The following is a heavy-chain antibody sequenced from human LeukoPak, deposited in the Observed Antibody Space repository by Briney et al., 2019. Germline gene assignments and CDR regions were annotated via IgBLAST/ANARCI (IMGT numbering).Heavy chain of an antibody. J-gene: IGHJ6*03. D-gene: IGHD3-10*01. V-gene: IGHV3-21*01. CDR3: ASSRPFGVWGYYRDV. Sequence: GGSLRLSCAASGFTFSSYSMNWVRQAPGKGLEWVSSISSSSSYIYYADSVKGRFTISRDNAKNSLYLQMNSLRAEDTAVYYCASSRPFGVWGYYRDVWGKGTTVTVSS. CDR1: GFTFSSYS. CDR2: ISSSSSYI.